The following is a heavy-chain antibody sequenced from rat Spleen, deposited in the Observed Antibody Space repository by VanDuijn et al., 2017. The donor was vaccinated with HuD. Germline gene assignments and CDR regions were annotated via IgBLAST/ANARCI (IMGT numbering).Heavy chain of an antibody. D-gene: IGHD1-12*02. CDR2: ISYSGSS. J-gene: IGHJ3*01. Sequence: EVQLQESGPGLVKPSQSLSLTCSVTNYSITSDYWGWIRKFPGRKMEWIGHISYSGSSSYSPSLKGRISITRDTFKNQFFLQVNSVTSEDTATYYCARSDGTHYYLPFANWGQGTLVTVSS. V-gene: IGHV3-1*01. CDR3: ARSDGTHYYLPFAN. CDR1: NYSITSDY.